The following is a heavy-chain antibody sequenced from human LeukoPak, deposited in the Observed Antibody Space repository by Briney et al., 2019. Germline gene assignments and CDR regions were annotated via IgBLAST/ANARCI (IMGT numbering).Heavy chain of an antibody. CDR3: AQGWLTSSRDGFDM. CDR1: GFTLSSYA. J-gene: IGHJ3*02. V-gene: IGHV3-23*01. CDR2: ISTSGGST. D-gene: IGHD1-26*01. Sequence: GGSLRLSCAASGFTLSSYAMNWVRQAPGKGLEWVSGISTSGGSTYYADSVKGRFTISRDNSKNTLYLQMSSLRAEDTAVYYCAQGWLTSSRDGFDMWGQGTMVTVSS.